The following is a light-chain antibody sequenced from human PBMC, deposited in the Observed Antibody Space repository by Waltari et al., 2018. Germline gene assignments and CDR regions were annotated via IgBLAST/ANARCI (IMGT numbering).Light chain of an antibody. V-gene: IGKV3-11*01. J-gene: IGKJ4*01. CDR1: QSVNS. CDR3: QQRSDWPPLT. CDR2: DAS. Sequence: EIILTQSPATLSLSPGERATLSCRASQSVNSLAWYQQKPGQAPRLLIYDASYRATGIPARFSGSGSGTDFTLTSSSLETEEFAVYYCQQRSDWPPLTFGGGTKVEVK.